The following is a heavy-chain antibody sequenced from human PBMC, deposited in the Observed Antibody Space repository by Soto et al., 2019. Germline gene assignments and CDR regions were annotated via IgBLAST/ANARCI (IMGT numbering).Heavy chain of an antibody. CDR1: GGSIRSGGYY. V-gene: IGHV4-31*03. J-gene: IGHJ4*02. D-gene: IGHD1-1*01. Sequence: QVQLQESGPGLVKPSQTLALTCTVSGGSIRSGGYYWSWIRQHPGKGLEWIGYIHYSGNTYCNTCLKSRVNITVETSKNEFTLQLSSVTAAHSGVYYCGRQTSATGNDYAGFEYWRQGNLVTVSS. CDR2: IHYSGNT. CDR3: GRQTSATGNDYAGFEY.